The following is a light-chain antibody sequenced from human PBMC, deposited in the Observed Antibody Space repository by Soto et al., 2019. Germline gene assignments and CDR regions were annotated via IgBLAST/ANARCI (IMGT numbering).Light chain of an antibody. CDR3: QQYGSSPPWT. Sequence: EIVLTQSPATLSLSPGERATLSCRASQSVSSNLASYQQKPPHAPRLLIYGASTRATGIPAMFSGSGSGTAFTPPTSRLEPEDFAAYYCQQYGSSPPWTFGQGTKVDNK. CDR1: QSVSSN. J-gene: IGKJ1*01. V-gene: IGKV3-20*01. CDR2: GAS.